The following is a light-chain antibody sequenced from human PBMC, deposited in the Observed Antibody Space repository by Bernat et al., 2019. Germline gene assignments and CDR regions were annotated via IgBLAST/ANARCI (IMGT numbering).Light chain of an antibody. CDR1: SSDIGSYNY. CDR3: SSYADTHTLI. V-gene: IGLV2-8*01. Sequence: QSALTQSPSASGFPGQSVTISCTGSSSDIGSYNYVSWYQQTPGKAPKLLIYDVSERPSGVPDRFSGAKSGNTASLTVSGLLLDDEGDYYCSSYADTHTLIFGGGTKLTVL. CDR2: DVS. J-gene: IGLJ2*01.